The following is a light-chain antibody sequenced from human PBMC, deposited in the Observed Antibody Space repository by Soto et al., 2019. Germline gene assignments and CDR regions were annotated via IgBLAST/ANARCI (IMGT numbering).Light chain of an antibody. V-gene: IGKV3-15*01. Sequence: EIVMTQSPATLSVSPGERATLSCRASQSVSSNLAWYQQKPGQAPRLLIYGASTRATGIPARFSGSGSGTEFNLTISSLQSEDVAVYYCQQYNNWLTFGGGTKVEIK. CDR1: QSVSSN. CDR3: QQYNNWLT. CDR2: GAS. J-gene: IGKJ4*01.